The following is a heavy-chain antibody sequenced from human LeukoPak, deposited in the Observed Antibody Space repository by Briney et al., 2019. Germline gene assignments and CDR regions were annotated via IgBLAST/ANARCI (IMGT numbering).Heavy chain of an antibody. D-gene: IGHD1-1*01. V-gene: IGHV1-69*04. CDR2: IIPILGIA. CDR3: ARNAGSVLERGLWWFDP. Sequence: SVKVSCQASGGTFTAYATSWVRQSPGQGLEWMGRIIPILGIANYAQKFQGRVTITADKSTSTGYMELSSLRSVDTAVYFCARNAGSVLERGLWWFDPWGQGTLVTVSS. J-gene: IGHJ5*02. CDR1: GGTFTAYA.